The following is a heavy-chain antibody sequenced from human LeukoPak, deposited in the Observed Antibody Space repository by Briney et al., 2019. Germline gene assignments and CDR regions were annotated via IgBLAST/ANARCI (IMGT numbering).Heavy chain of an antibody. Sequence: GGSLRLSCAASGFTFSSYAMHWVRQAPGKGLEWVAVISYDGSNKYYADSVKGRFTISRDNSKNTLYLQMNSLRAEDTAVYYCARDLFDGSGSYNDYWGQGTLVTVSS. CDR3: ARDLFDGSGSYNDY. J-gene: IGHJ4*02. D-gene: IGHD3-10*01. CDR2: ISYDGSNK. V-gene: IGHV3-30*04. CDR1: GFTFSSYA.